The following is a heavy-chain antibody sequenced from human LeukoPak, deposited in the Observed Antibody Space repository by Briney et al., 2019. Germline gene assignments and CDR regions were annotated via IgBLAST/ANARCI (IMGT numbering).Heavy chain of an antibody. V-gene: IGHV4-59*04. D-gene: IGHD6-13*01. CDR1: GGSISSYY. Sequence: PSETLSLTCTVSGGSISSYYWSWIRQPPGKGLEWIGYIYYSGSTYYNPSLKSRVTISVDTSKNQFSLKLSSVTAADTAVYYCARQDSSSGSDAFDIWGQGTMVTVSS. J-gene: IGHJ3*02. CDR3: ARQDSSSGSDAFDI. CDR2: IYYSGST.